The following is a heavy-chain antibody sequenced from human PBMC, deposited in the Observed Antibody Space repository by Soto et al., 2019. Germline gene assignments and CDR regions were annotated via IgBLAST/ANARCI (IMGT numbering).Heavy chain of an antibody. Sequence: QVQLVQSGAEVKKPGASVKVSCKASGYTFTSYGISWVRQAPGQGLEWMGWISAYNGNTKYAQRLQCSVTMTTDTSTSTAYMELRSLRSDDTAGYYGARDQAMAQFDYWGQGTLVTVSS. CDR1: GYTFTSYG. V-gene: IGHV1-18*01. CDR3: ARDQAMAQFDY. D-gene: IGHD5-18*01. CDR2: ISAYNGNT. J-gene: IGHJ4*02.